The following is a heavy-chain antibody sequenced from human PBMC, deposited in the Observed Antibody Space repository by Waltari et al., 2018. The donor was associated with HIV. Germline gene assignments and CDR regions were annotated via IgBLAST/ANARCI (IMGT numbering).Heavy chain of an antibody. CDR1: GGSIRSGSYY. D-gene: IGHD2-8*01. Sequence: QVQLQESGPGLVKPSQTLSLTCPVSGGSIRSGSYYWSWIRPPAGKGLEWIGRIYTSGSTNYNPSLKSRVTISVDTSKNQFSLKLSSVTAADTAVYYCARGYCTNGVCCPFDYWGQGTLVTVSS. V-gene: IGHV4-61*02. CDR2: IYTSGST. CDR3: ARGYCTNGVCCPFDY. J-gene: IGHJ4*02.